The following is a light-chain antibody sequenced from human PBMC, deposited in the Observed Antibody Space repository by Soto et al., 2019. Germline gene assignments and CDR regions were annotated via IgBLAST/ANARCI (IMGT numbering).Light chain of an antibody. CDR2: HAS. Sequence: IHMTQAPSTLPASVGYRVNITCRASQSISNWLAWYQKKPGTAPKVLIYHASNLQSGVPSRFSGSGSGTEFTLTISSMQPDDFASYYCKKYNSYSFGQGTKVDI. J-gene: IGKJ1*01. CDR1: QSISNW. V-gene: IGKV1-5*01. CDR3: KKYNSYS.